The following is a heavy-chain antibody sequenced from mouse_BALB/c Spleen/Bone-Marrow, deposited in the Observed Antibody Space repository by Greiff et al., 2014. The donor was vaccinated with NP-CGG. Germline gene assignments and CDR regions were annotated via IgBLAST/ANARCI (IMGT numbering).Heavy chain of an antibody. D-gene: IGHD1-1*01. CDR1: GYSFTGYY. J-gene: IGHJ2*01. CDR3: ARYDYYGSSFFDY. Sequence: VQLQQSGPELVKPGASVKISCKASGYSFTGYYMHWVKQSHVKSLEWIGRINPYNGATSYNQNFKDKASSTVDKSSSTAYMELHSLTSEDSAVYYCARYDYYGSSFFDYWGQGTTLTVSS. CDR2: INPYNGAT. V-gene: IGHV1-31*01.